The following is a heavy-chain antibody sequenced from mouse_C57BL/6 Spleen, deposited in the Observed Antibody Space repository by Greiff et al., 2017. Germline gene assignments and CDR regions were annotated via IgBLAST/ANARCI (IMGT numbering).Heavy chain of an antibody. Sequence: VNVVESGPELVKPGASVKISCKASGYAFSSSWMNWVKQRPGKGLEWIGRIYPGDGDTNYNGKFKGKATLTADKSSSTAYMQLSSLTSEDSAVYFCARSGYYGSSPTYYAMDYWGQGTSVTVSS. CDR3: ARSGYYGSSPTYYAMDY. V-gene: IGHV1-82*01. J-gene: IGHJ4*01. D-gene: IGHD1-1*01. CDR1: GYAFSSSW. CDR2: IYPGDGDT.